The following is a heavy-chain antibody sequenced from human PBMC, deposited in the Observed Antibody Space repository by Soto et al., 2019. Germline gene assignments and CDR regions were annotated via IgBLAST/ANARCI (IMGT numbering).Heavy chain of an antibody. D-gene: IGHD6-19*01. CDR1: GFAFSSYA. CDR2: ISDSGAGT. J-gene: IGHJ4*02. Sequence: GSLRLSCAASGFAFSSYAMSWVRQAPGQGLEWVSAISDSGAGTYYADSVKGRFTISRDNSKNTLYLQVNSLRAEDTAVYYCAKDSSGKYGVFDYWGQGTLVTVSS. V-gene: IGHV3-23*01. CDR3: AKDSSGKYGVFDY.